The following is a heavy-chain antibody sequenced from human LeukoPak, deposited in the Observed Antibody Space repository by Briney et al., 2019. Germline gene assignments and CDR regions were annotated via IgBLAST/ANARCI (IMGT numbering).Heavy chain of an antibody. Sequence: GGSLRLSCTASGFTFGDYAISWVRQAPGKGLEWVGFIRSRAYGGTTEHAASVKGRFTIPRDDSKSIAYLQMNSLRTEDTAVYYCTRLVGYCSGGSCYEKVVFHYWGQGTLVTVSS. CDR2: IRSRAYGGTT. V-gene: IGHV3-49*04. CDR1: GFTFGDYA. CDR3: TRLVGYCSGGSCYEKVVFHY. J-gene: IGHJ4*02. D-gene: IGHD2-15*01.